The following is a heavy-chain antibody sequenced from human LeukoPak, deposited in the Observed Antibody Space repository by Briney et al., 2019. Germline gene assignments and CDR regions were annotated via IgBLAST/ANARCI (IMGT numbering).Heavy chain of an antibody. CDR1: GESFSGYY. V-gene: IGHV4-34*01. CDR3: ASSRPPRGPKLDV. Sequence: SETLSLTCAVYGESFSGYYWRWLRQPPGKGLEWIGEINHSGSTDYNPSLKSRVTISVDTSKNQFSLKLSSVTAADTAVYYCASSRPPRGPKLDVWGKGTTVTVSS. CDR2: INHSGST. J-gene: IGHJ6*04.